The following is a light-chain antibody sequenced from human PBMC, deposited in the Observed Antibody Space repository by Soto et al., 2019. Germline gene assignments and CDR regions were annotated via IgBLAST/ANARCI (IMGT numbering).Light chain of an antibody. CDR1: KSDIGGDNY. CDR2: EVT. CDR3: SSFTGSNNYIV. J-gene: IGLJ3*02. Sequence: QSALTQPPSASGFPGQSVTISCTGPKSDIGGDNYVSWYHRQPGRAPKLIIYEVTERPSGVPGRFSGSKSGDTASLTVTGLQAEDEGEYYCSSFTGSNNYIVFSGGTKLTVL. V-gene: IGLV2-8*01.